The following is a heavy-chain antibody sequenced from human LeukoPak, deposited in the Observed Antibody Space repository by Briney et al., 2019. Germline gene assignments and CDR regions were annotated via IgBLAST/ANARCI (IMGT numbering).Heavy chain of an antibody. J-gene: IGHJ4*02. V-gene: IGHV3-33*01. CDR2: IWYDGSNK. CDR1: GFTFSSYG. Sequence: PGRFLRLSCAASGFTFSSYGMHWVRQAPGKGLEWVAVIWYDGSNKYYADSVKGRFTISRDNSKNTLYLQMNSLRAEDTAVYYCARDYYDSSGYYYYLDYWGQGTLVTVSS. D-gene: IGHD3-22*01. CDR3: ARDYYDSSGYYYYLDY.